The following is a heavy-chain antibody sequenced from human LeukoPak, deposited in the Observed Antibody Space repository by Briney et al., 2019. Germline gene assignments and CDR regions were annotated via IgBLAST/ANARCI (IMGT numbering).Heavy chain of an antibody. CDR1: GFTFTDFA. CDR2: IGGGGVDR. CDR3: VKDSIERNGVYDAFDV. J-gene: IGHJ3*01. D-gene: IGHD2-8*01. V-gene: IGHV3-23*01. Sequence: GGSLRLSCVASGFTFTDFAMNWVRQVPGKGPEWVSHIGGGGVDREYEESAKGRFTASRDNARNSLYLQMNSLRGEDTAIYYCVKDSIERNGVYDAFDVWGQGTKVTVAS.